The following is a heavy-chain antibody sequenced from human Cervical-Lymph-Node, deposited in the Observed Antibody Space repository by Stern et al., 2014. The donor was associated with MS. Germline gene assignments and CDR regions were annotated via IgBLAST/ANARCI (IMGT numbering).Heavy chain of an antibody. D-gene: IGHD3-10*01. Sequence: VQLVESGAEVKKPGSSVTVTCRASGGSFRHNAIAWVRQAPGQGVEWMGALIPIVGTTDFARRCQGRLAIKADDSADVIYMELNSLTSEDTAVYYCARDRSLGVTPFFDYWGQGTLVTVSS. J-gene: IGHJ4*02. CDR3: ARDRSLGVTPFFDY. CDR2: LIPIVGTT. V-gene: IGHV1-69*01. CDR1: GGSFRHNA.